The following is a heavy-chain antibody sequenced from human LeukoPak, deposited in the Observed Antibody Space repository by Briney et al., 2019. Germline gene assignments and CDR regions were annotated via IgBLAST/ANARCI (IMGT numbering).Heavy chain of an antibody. D-gene: IGHD2-2*01. J-gene: IGHJ6*02. CDR3: ARDQCSSTSCYYYYGMDV. V-gene: IGHV3-48*01. Sequence: GGSLRLSCAASGFTFSSYAMSWVRQAPGKGLEWVSYISSSSSTIYYADSVKGRFTISRDNAKNSLYLQMNSLRAEDTAVYYCARDQCSSTSCYYYYGMDVWGQGTTVTVSS. CDR2: ISSSSSTI. CDR1: GFTFSSYA.